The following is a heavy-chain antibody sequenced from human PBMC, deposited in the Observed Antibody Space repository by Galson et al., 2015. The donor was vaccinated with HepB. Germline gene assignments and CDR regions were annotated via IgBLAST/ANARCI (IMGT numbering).Heavy chain of an antibody. CDR1: GYTFTSYA. J-gene: IGHJ3*02. CDR2: INAGNGNT. Sequence: SVKVSCKASGYTFTSYAMHWVRQAPGQRLEWMGWINAGNGNTKYSQKFQGRVTITRDTSASTAYMELSSLRSEDTAVYYCARARSQVYCSGGSCRIHDAFDIWGQGTMVTVSS. D-gene: IGHD2-15*01. CDR3: ARARSQVYCSGGSCRIHDAFDI. V-gene: IGHV1-3*01.